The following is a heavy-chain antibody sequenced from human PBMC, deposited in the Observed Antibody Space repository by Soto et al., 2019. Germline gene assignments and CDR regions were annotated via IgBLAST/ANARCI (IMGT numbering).Heavy chain of an antibody. CDR1: GGSISSSSYY. J-gene: IGHJ4*02. D-gene: IGHD3-10*01. V-gene: IGHV4-39*01. CDR3: ARHYPHLHYYGSGSYYNYFDY. Sequence: PSETLSLTCTVSGGSISSSSYYWGWIRQPPGKGLEWIGSIYYSGSTYYNPSLKSRVTISVDTSKNQFSLKLSSVTAADTAVYYCARHYPHLHYYGSGSYYNYFDYWGQGTLVTVSS. CDR2: IYYSGST.